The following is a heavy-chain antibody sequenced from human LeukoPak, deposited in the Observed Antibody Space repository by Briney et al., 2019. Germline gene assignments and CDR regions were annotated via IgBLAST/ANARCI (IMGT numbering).Heavy chain of an antibody. J-gene: IGHJ4*02. Sequence: GGSLRLSCAASGFTFSSYAMSWVRQAPGKGLEWVSAISGSGGSTYYADSVKGRFTISRDNSKNTLYLRMNSLRAEDTAVYYCAKVYSSSWYPTYYFDYWGQGTLVTVSS. CDR1: GFTFSSYA. CDR3: AKVYSSSWYPTYYFDY. CDR2: ISGSGGST. V-gene: IGHV3-23*01. D-gene: IGHD6-13*01.